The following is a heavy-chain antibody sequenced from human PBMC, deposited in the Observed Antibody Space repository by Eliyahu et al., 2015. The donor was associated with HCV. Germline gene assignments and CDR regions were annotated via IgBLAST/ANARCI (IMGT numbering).Heavy chain of an antibody. D-gene: IGHD2-2*01. J-gene: IGHJ4*02. CDR2: INHSGDT. Sequence: QVQLQQWGAGLLKPSETLSLTCAVYXGSFSGYYWSWIRQPPGKGLEWIGQINHSGDTSYNPSLKSRVTISVDTSKNQFSLKMSSVTAADTGIYYCARVVGYCSSTSCYEDYWGQGTLVTVSS. V-gene: IGHV4-34*01. CDR1: XGSFSGYY. CDR3: ARVVGYCSSTSCYEDY.